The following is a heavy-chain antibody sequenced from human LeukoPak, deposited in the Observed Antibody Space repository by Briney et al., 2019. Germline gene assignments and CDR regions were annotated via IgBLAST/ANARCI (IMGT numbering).Heavy chain of an antibody. CDR3: ARTTRIPNGRFYWFDP. CDR1: GYTLTELS. CDR2: FDPEDGET. D-gene: IGHD1-14*01. J-gene: IGHJ5*02. Sequence: ASVKVSCKVSGYTLTELSMHWVRQAPGKGLEWMGGFDPEDGETIYAQKFQGRVTMTEDTSTDTAYMELSSLRSEDTAVYYCARTTRIPNGRFYWFDPWGQGTLVTVSS. V-gene: IGHV1-24*01.